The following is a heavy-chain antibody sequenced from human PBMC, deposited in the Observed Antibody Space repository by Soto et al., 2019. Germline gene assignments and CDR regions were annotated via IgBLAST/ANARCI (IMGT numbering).Heavy chain of an antibody. CDR1: GYTFTSYA. J-gene: IGHJ6*03. D-gene: IGHD2-15*01. Sequence: ASVKVSCKASGYTFTSYAMHWVRQAPGQRLEWMGWINPNSGNTNYAQKFQGRVTMTRDTSISTAYMELSRLRSDDTAVYYCARGSGCSGGSCYSSYYYYMDVWGKGTTVTVSS. V-gene: IGHV1-2*02. CDR2: INPNSGNT. CDR3: ARGSGCSGGSCYSSYYYYMDV.